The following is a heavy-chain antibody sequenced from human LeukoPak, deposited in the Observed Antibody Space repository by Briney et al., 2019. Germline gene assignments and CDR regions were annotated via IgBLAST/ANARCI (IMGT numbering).Heavy chain of an antibody. CDR1: GSGFSDQY. D-gene: IGHD4-17*01. V-gene: IGHV3-74*01. Sequence: GGSLRLSCVASGSGFSDQYMDWVRQAPGKGLVWVSCINTDGSYSTYADSVEGRFTISRDNVRNTLYLQMNSLRAEDSAVYYCARDFDGPRASDYWGQGISVTVSS. CDR2: INTDGSYS. CDR3: ARDFDGPRASDY. J-gene: IGHJ4*02.